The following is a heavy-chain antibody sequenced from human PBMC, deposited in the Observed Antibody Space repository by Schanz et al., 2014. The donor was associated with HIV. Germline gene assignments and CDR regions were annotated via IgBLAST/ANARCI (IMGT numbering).Heavy chain of an antibody. CDR2: MNPNRGNA. V-gene: IGHV1-8*01. J-gene: IGHJ5*02. Sequence: QVQLVQSGAEVREPGASVKVSCKTSGYTFNTYDINWVRQAPGQGLEWMGWMNPNRGNAGFAQKFQGRVTLTRDTSITTAYMELTSLRPEDTAVYYCARETAEYSRTPVSWFDPWGQGTLVTVSS. CDR1: GYTFNTYD. D-gene: IGHD6-13*01. CDR3: ARETAEYSRTPVSWFDP.